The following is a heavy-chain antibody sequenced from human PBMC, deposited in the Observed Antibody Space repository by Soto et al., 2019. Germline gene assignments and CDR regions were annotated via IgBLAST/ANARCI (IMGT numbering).Heavy chain of an antibody. Sequence: SETLSLTCTVSGGSISSGGFYWSWIRQHPGRGLEWIGYIYYSGNTYYNPSLKSRVTISVDTSKNQFSLKLSSVTVAVTAVYSCARDNFNYYYYLDVWGKGTMVTVSS. D-gene: IGHD1-20*01. V-gene: IGHV4-31*03. CDR2: IYYSGNT. CDR3: ARDNFNYYYYLDV. CDR1: GGSISSGGFY. J-gene: IGHJ6*03.